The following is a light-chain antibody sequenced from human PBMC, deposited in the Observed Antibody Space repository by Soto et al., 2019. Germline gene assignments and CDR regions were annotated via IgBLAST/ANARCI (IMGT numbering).Light chain of an antibody. CDR2: WAS. CDR3: QQYFSTPLA. Sequence: DIVMTQSPDSLAVSLGERATINCKSSQSVLYSSNNKNYLAWYQQKPGQPPKFLIYWASTRESGVPDRCSGGGSGAGFTLTISSLQVEDVAVYYCQQYFSTPLAFGGGTKVEIK. V-gene: IGKV4-1*01. CDR1: QSVLYSSNNKNY. J-gene: IGKJ4*01.